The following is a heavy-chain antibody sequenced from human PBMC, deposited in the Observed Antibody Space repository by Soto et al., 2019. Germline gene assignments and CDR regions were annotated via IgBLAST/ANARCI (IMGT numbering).Heavy chain of an antibody. D-gene: IGHD3-22*01. CDR3: AKGLYDNAGYYYTD. Sequence: PGGSLRLSCAASGFTFRSYVMSWVRQAPGKGLEWVSSIGGSGGTPYYGDSVKGRFIISRDNSKDTLLLQMHSLRGDDTAVYFCAKGLYDNAGYYYTDWGQGTLVTVSS. V-gene: IGHV3-23*01. J-gene: IGHJ1*01. CDR1: GFTFRSYV. CDR2: IGGSGGTP.